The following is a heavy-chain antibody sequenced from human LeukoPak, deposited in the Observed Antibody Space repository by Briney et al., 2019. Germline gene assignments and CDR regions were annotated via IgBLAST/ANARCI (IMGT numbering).Heavy chain of an antibody. CDR3: ARHGFDPVQNVAHWYFDL. D-gene: IGHD3-10*01. CDR2: IYYSGST. J-gene: IGHJ2*01. CDR1: GGSISSYY. V-gene: IGHV4-59*08. Sequence: PSETLSLTCTVSGGSISSYYWSWIRQPPGKGLEWIGYIYYSGSTKYNPSLKNRVTISVDTSKNQFSLNLTSVTAADTAVYYCARHGFDPVQNVAHWYFDLWGRGTLVTVSS.